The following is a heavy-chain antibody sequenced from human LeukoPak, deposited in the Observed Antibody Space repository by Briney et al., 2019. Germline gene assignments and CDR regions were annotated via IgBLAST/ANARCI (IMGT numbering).Heavy chain of an antibody. CDR1: GFTFSSYS. Sequence: XGSLRLSCAASGFTFSSYSMNWVRQAPGKGLEWVSSISSSSSYIYYADSVKGRFTISRDNAKNSLYLQMNSLRAEDTAVYYCARDQNNWNEKDYWGQGTLVTVSS. J-gene: IGHJ4*02. V-gene: IGHV3-21*01. CDR2: ISSSSSYI. CDR3: ARDQNNWNEKDY. D-gene: IGHD1-1*01.